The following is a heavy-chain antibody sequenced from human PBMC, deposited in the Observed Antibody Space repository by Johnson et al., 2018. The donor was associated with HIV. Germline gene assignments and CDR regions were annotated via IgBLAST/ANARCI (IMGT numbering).Heavy chain of an antibody. CDR1: GFTVGSNY. CDR2: TNSDGTTT. V-gene: IGHV3-74*02. Sequence: VQLVESGGGVVQPGGSLRLSCVASGFTVGSNYMSWVRQAPGKGLEWVSRTNSDGTTTNYADSVKGRFTISRDKAKNTLHLQMNSLRAEDTAVYYCARGRGWWLQLGGAFDIWGQGTMVTVSS. D-gene: IGHD5-24*01. J-gene: IGHJ3*02. CDR3: ARGRGWWLQLGGAFDI.